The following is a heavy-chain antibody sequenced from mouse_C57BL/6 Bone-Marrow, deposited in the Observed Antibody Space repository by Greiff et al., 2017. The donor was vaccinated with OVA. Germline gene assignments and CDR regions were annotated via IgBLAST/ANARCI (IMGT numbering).Heavy chain of an antibody. CDR1: GFSLTSYG. J-gene: IGHJ3*01. CDR3: ASVGYYYGSSSWFAY. V-gene: IGHV2-6*01. CDR2: IWGVGST. Sequence: VQLVESGPGLVAPSQSLSITCTVSGFSLTSYGVDWVRQSPGTGLEWLGVIWGVGSTNYNSALKSRLSISKDNSKSQVFLKMNSLQTDDTAMYYCASVGYYYGSSSWFAYWGQGTLVTVSA. D-gene: IGHD1-1*01.